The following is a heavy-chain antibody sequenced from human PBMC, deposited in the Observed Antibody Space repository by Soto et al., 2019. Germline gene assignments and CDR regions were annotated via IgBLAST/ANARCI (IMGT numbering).Heavy chain of an antibody. Sequence: QVQLVESGGGVVQPGRSLRLSCAASGFTFSTYGMHWARQAPGKGLEWVADISHDGSKKYYADSVKGRFTISRDNSKNSRDLQMNSLRADDTAVYYCAKEWGITIFREYGMDVWGQGTTVTVSS. CDR2: ISHDGSKK. D-gene: IGHD3-3*01. V-gene: IGHV3-30*18. CDR3: AKEWGITIFREYGMDV. CDR1: GFTFSTYG. J-gene: IGHJ6*02.